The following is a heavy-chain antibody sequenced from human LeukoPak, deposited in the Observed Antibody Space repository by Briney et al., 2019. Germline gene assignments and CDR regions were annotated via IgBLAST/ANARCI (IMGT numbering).Heavy chain of an antibody. Sequence: SETLSLTCTVSGGSISNNYWSWFRQPPGKGLEWIGYIYYSGSTNYNPSLKSRVTISVDTSKSQFSLKLSSVTAADTAVYYCASHRGFWGQGTLVTVSS. J-gene: IGHJ4*02. CDR2: IYYSGST. CDR1: GGSISNNY. CDR3: ASHRGF. V-gene: IGHV4-59*01.